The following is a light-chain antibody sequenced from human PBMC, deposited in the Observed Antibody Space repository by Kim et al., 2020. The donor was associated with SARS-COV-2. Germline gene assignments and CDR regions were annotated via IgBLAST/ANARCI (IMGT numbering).Light chain of an antibody. Sequence: ASFEARVTITCRASQSIDSRLAWFEQKPGKAPKLLISKASRLESGVPSRFSGSGYGTEFTLTISSLQPDDPATYYCQRYDTYSKTFGQATKVDIK. CDR2: KAS. J-gene: IGKJ1*01. V-gene: IGKV1-5*03. CDR3: QRYDTYSKT. CDR1: QSIDSR.